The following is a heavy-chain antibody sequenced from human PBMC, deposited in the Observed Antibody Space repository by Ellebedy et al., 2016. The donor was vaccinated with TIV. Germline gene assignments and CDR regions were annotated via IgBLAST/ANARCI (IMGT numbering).Heavy chain of an antibody. V-gene: IGHV5-51*01. CDR2: IYPGDSDT. CDR3: ARRDASVWFYFDY. J-gene: IGHJ4*02. Sequence: GGSLRLSCKGSGYSFTSYWIGWVRQMPGKGLEWIGIIYPGDSDTRYSPSFQGQVTISADKSISTAYLQWSSLRASDTAMYYCARRDASVWFYFDYWGQGALVTVSS. CDR1: GYSFTSYW. D-gene: IGHD6-19*01.